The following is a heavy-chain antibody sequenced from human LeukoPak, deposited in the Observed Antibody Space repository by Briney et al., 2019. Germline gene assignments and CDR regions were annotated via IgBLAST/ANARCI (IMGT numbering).Heavy chain of an antibody. Sequence: PSETLSLTCTVSGGSISSGGYYWSWIRQPPGKGLEWIGYIYHSGSTYYNPSLKSRVTISVDRSKNQFSLELSSVTAADTAVYYCARDRGYSYGPDYWGQGTLVTVSS. CDR3: ARDRGYSYGPDY. CDR2: IYHSGST. CDR1: GGSISSGGYY. D-gene: IGHD5-18*01. J-gene: IGHJ4*02. V-gene: IGHV4-30-2*01.